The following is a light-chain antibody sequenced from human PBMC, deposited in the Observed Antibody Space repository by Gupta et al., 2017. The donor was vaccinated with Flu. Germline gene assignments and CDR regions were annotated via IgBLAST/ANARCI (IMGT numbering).Light chain of an antibody. J-gene: IGKJ2*03. CDR2: AAS. CDR3: QQSYSTPGYS. Sequence: DIQMTQSPSSLSASVGDRVTITCRASQSISSYLNWYQQKPGKAPKLLIYAASSLQSGVPSRFSGSGYGTDFTLTISSRQPEDFAPYYCQQSYSTPGYSFGQGTKMEIK. V-gene: IGKV1-39*01. CDR1: QSISSY.